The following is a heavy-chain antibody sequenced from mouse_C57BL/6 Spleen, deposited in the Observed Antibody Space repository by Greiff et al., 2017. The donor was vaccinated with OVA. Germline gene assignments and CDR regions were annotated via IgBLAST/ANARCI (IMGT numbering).Heavy chain of an antibody. Sequence: QVQLQQPGAELVRPGSSVKLSCKASGYTFTSYWMDWVKQRPGQGLEWIGNIYPSDSETHYNQKFKDKATLTVDKSSSTAYMQLSSLTSEDSAVYYGAKGLDSSGYGFADWGQGTLVTVSA. CDR2: IYPSDSET. CDR3: AKGLDSSGYGFAD. D-gene: IGHD3-2*02. V-gene: IGHV1-61*01. CDR1: GYTFTSYW. J-gene: IGHJ3*01.